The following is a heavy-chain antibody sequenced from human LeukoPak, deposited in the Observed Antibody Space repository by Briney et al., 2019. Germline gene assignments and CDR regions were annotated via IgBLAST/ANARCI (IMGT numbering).Heavy chain of an antibody. CDR2: INPNSGGT. CDR3: ARGKYVWGSHPSLTRVPDFDY. Sequence: GASVKVSCKASGYTFTGYYMHWVRQAPGQGLEWMGWINPNSGGTNYAQKFQGRVTMTRDTSISTAYMELNRLTYDDTAVYYCARGKYVWGSHPSLTRVPDFDYWGQGTLVTVSS. D-gene: IGHD3-16*01. CDR1: GYTFTGYY. J-gene: IGHJ4*02. V-gene: IGHV1-2*02.